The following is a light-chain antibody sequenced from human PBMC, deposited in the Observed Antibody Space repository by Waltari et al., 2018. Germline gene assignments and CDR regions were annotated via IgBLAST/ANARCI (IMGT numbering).Light chain of an antibody. J-gene: IGKJ3*01. Sequence: DIVMTQSPDSLAVSLGERASLTCTSSPSVLERSNSKNSLAWYQQKPGQRPKLLIYWASTRKSGVPDRFSGSGSGTDFTLIINSLQAEDVAVYFCQQYSTSPPTFGPGTRVDL. V-gene: IGKV4-1*01. CDR2: WAS. CDR1: PSVLERSNSKNS. CDR3: QQYSTSPPT.